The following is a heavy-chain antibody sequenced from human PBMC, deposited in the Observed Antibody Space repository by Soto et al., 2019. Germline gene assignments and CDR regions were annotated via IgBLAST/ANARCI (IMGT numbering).Heavy chain of an antibody. J-gene: IGHJ4*02. CDR2: ILHGGNT. D-gene: IGHD3-10*01. V-gene: IGHV4-39*01. Sequence: QLQLQESGPGLVKPSETLSLTCTVSGDSVSSSNYYWGWIRHPPGRGLEWLGSILHGGNTYYNPSLKSRVAISVDTSKHQFSLKLTSVAASDTAIYYCAIHLAAAGGYYGDWGQGTLVTVSS. CDR3: AIHLAAAGGYYGD. CDR1: GDSVSSSNYY.